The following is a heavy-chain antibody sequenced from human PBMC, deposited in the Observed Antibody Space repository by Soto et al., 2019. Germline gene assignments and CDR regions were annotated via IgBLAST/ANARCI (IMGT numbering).Heavy chain of an antibody. J-gene: IGHJ6*02. V-gene: IGHV3-33*01. CDR1: AFTFSDYA. CDR3: ASSGLSESPSMVTAFCCCFEV. D-gene: IGHD5-18*01. CDR2: IWFDGGNR. Sequence: QLMESGGGLVPPGGSMRLSCSATRCAFTFSDYAMYWVRQTPGKGMQWMAVIWFDGGNRYYVYSVKGRFTISRDNSENRVFLQIIRLTDEDPGLYHCASSGLSESPSMVTAFCCCFEVWGQGTGVGVSS.